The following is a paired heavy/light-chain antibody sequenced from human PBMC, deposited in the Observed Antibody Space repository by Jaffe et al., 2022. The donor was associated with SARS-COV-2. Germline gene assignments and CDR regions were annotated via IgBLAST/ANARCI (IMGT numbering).Heavy chain of an antibody. Sequence: QVQLQESGPGLVKPSGTLSLTCAVSGGSIRSSNWWSWVRQPPGKGLEWIGEIYHSGTTNYNPSLKSRVTMSVDKTKNQFSLSLNSVTAADTAVYYCATNLMTSLTGTQVDFWGQGTLVTVSS. CDR3: ATNLMTSLTGTQVDF. J-gene: IGHJ4*02. D-gene: IGHD4-17*01. V-gene: IGHV4-4*02. CDR1: GGSIRSSNW. CDR2: IYHSGTT.
Light chain of an antibody. CDR1: QIMSNN. CDR3: QQTYSTPIT. CDR2: TAS. V-gene: IGKV1-39*01. J-gene: IGKJ5*01. Sequence: DIQMTQSPSSLSASVGDRVTITCRASQIMSNNLNWFQQKPGKAPKLLIYTASILQTGVPSRFSGTGSGTDFTLTISGLQPEDFATYYCQQTYSTPITFGQGTRLEIK.